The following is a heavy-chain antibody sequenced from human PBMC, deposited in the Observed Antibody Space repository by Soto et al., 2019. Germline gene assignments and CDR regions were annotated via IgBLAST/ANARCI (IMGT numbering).Heavy chain of an antibody. J-gene: IGHJ4*02. D-gene: IGHD4-17*01. V-gene: IGHV1-2*02. CDR1: GYTFTGYY. CDR3: TRQSGLRSNYFDY. CDR2: INPNSGGT. Sequence: ASVKVSCKASGYTFTGYYMHWVRQAPGQGLEWMGWINPNSGGTNYAQKFQGRVTMTRDTSISTAYMELSRLRSDDTAVYYCTRQSGLRSNYFDYWGQGTLVTVSS.